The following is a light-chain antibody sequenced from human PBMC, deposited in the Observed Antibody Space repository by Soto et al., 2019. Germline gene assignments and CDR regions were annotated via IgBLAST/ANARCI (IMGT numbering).Light chain of an antibody. J-gene: IGLJ2*01. CDR1: SSDVGGYNF. CDR2: EVT. Sequence: QSALTQPASVSGSPGQSITISCTGTSSDVGGYNFVSWYQQHPGKAPKLMIYEVTNRPSGVSTRFSGSRSGNTASLTISGLQAEDEADYYCSSYTSNRSPVVFGGGTKVTVL. CDR3: SSYTSNRSPVV. V-gene: IGLV2-14*01.